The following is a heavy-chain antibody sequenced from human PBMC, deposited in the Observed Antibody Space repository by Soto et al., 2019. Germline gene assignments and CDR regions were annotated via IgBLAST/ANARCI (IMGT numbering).Heavy chain of an antibody. V-gene: IGHV3-49*03. CDR1: GFTFGDYA. CDR3: ARRKYLDY. J-gene: IGHJ4*02. CDR2: IRSKTYGGTT. Sequence: GGSLRLCCTTSGFTFGDYAMSWFRQAPGKGLEWIGYIRSKTYGGTTEYAASVKGRFTISRDDSKRVAHLQMNSLESEDTAVYYCARRKYLDYWGQGTLVTVSS.